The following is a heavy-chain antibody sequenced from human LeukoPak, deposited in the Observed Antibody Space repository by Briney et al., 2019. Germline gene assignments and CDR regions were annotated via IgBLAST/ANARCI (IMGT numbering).Heavy chain of an antibody. CDR3: ARGPRYCRGGSCYQDVFDI. CDR1: GGSISSYY. V-gene: IGHV4-4*07. CDR2: IYTSGST. Sequence: SETLSLTCTVSGGSISSYYWSWIRQPAGKGLEWIGRIYTSGSTNYNPSLKSRVTMSVDTSKNQFSLKLSSVTAADTAVYYCARGPRYCRGGSCYQDVFDIWGKGTMVTVSS. J-gene: IGHJ3*02. D-gene: IGHD2-15*01.